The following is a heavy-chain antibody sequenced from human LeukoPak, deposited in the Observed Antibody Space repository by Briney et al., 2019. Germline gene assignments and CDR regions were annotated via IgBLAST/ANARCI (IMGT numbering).Heavy chain of an antibody. CDR1: GFTFSSYS. D-gene: IGHD6-13*01. CDR2: ISSSSSYI. J-gene: IGHJ4*02. Sequence: GGSLRLSCAASGFTFSSYSMNWVRQAPGKGLEWVSSISSSSSYIYYADSVKGRFTISRDNAKNSLYLQMNSLKTEDTAVYYCTTAPVLSSSWPGDNWGQGTLVTVSS. V-gene: IGHV3-21*03. CDR3: TTAPVLSSSWPGDN.